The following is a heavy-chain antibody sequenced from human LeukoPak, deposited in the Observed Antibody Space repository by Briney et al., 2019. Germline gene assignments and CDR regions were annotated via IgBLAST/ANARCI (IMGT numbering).Heavy chain of an antibody. D-gene: IGHD5-18*01. CDR2: INHSGST. V-gene: IGHV4-34*01. Sequence: SETLSLTCAVYGGSFSGYYWSWIRQPPGKWLEWIGEINHSGSTNYNPSLKSRVTISVDTSKNQFSLKLSSVTAADTAVYYCAREVFGYSYGYAGDYYYYMDVWGKGTTVTVSS. J-gene: IGHJ6*03. CDR1: GGSFSGYY. CDR3: AREVFGYSYGYAGDYYYYMDV.